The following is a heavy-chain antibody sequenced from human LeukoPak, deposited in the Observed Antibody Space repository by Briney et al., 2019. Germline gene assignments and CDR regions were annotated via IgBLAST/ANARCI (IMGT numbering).Heavy chain of an antibody. CDR2: ISGSGGST. V-gene: IGHV3-23*01. J-gene: IGHJ4*02. CDR3: AKDPSDFWSGYYDLSFDY. D-gene: IGHD3-3*01. Sequence: PGGSLRLSCAASGFTFSSYAMSWVRQAPGKGLEWVSVISGSGGSTYYADSVKGRFTISRDNSKNTLYLQMNSLRAEDTAVYYCAKDPSDFWSGYYDLSFDYWGQGTLVTVPS. CDR1: GFTFSSYA.